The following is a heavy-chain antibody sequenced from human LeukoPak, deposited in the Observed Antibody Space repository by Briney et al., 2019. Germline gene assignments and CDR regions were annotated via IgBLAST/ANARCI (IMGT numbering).Heavy chain of an antibody. CDR3: ARGLRGATKGNFDY. D-gene: IGHD1-26*01. J-gene: IGHJ4*02. V-gene: IGHV1-2*02. Sequence: ASVKVSCRASGYTFTGYYMHWVRQAPGQGLEWMGWINPNSGGTNYAQKFQGRVTMTRDTSISTAYMELSRLRSDDTAVYYCARGLRGATKGNFDYWGQGTLVTVSS. CDR1: GYTFTGYY. CDR2: INPNSGGT.